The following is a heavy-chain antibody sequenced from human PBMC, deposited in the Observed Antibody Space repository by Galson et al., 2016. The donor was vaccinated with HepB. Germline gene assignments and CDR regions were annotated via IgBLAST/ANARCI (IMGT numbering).Heavy chain of an antibody. CDR2: ISWNSASI. J-gene: IGHJ4*02. V-gene: IGHV3-9*01. Sequence: SLRLSCAASGFTFDDYAMHWVRPAPGKGLEWVSGISWNSASIGYADSVKGRFTISRDNAKNSLHLQMNSLRAEDTALYYCPRVDNSYYFDTSGYLYFDYWGQGTLVTVSS. D-gene: IGHD3-22*01. CDR3: PRVDNSYYFDTSGYLYFDY. CDR1: GFTFDDYA.